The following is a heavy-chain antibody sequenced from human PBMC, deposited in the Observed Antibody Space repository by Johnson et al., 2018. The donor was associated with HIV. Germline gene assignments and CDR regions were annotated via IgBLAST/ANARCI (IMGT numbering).Heavy chain of an antibody. Sequence: MQLVESGGALVKPGGSLSLSCAASGFKFDDNYMAWLRQSPGKGLEWVSAIRGSGGRTSYADFVKGRFTISRDNPNNMMYLQMNSLRAEDTAVYYCARVGQLARTHAFDIWGQGTMVTVSS. J-gene: IGHJ3*02. CDR2: IRGSGGRT. D-gene: IGHD6-13*01. CDR1: GFKFDDNY. CDR3: ARVGQLARTHAFDI. V-gene: IGHV3-23*04.